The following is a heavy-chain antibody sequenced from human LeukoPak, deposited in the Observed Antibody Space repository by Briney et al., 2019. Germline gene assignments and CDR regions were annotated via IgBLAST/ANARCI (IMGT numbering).Heavy chain of an antibody. CDR1: GGTFSSYT. J-gene: IGHJ6*03. D-gene: IGHD1-14*01. CDR2: IIPILGIA. V-gene: IGHV1-69*02. Sequence: SVKVSCKASGGTFSSYTIRWVRQAPGQGLEWMGRIIPILGIANYAQKFRGRVTITADKSTSTAYMELSSLRSEDTAVYYCARATGAASSLYMDVWGKGTTVTVSS. CDR3: ARATGAASSLYMDV.